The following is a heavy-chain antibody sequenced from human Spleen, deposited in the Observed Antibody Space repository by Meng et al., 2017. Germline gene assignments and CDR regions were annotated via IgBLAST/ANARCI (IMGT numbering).Heavy chain of an antibody. Sequence: QLQQSGPGLVKPSQTLSLTCAISGDSVSSNSATWNWIRQSPSRGLEWLGRTYYRSKWYHDSAVSVRSRITINPDTSKNQFSLQLSSVTPEDTAVYYCARMRWLIGYWYFDFWGRGTLVTASS. CDR3: ARMRWLIGYWYFDF. CDR1: GDSVSSNSAT. V-gene: IGHV6-1*01. CDR2: TYYRSKWYH. D-gene: IGHD5-24*01. J-gene: IGHJ2*01.